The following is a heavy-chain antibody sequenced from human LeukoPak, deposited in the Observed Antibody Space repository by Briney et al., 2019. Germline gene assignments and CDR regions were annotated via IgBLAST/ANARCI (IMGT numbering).Heavy chain of an antibody. CDR3: ARGMVATSDPYYYYGMDV. Sequence: GRSLRLSCAASGFTFSSYGMHWVRQAPGKGLEWVANIKQDGSEKYYVDSVKGRFTISRDNAKNSLYLQMNSLRAEDTAVYYCARGMVATSDPYYYYGMDVWGQGTTVTVSS. CDR2: IKQDGSEK. V-gene: IGHV3-7*01. D-gene: IGHD5-12*01. J-gene: IGHJ6*02. CDR1: GFTFSSYG.